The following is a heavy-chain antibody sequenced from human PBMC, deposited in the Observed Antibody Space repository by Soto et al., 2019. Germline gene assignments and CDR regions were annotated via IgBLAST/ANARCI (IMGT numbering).Heavy chain of an antibody. V-gene: IGHV3-23*01. J-gene: IGHJ4*02. CDR2: LSGSGEST. CDR1: GLTFSNYA. Sequence: EVQMLESGGALVQPGGSLRLSCAASGLTFSNYAMSWVRQAPGKGLEWVSGLSGSGESTYYADSVKGRFTISRDNSKNTPYLQMNSLRVDDTAVYYCAKDHFVGPAPNYFDYWGQGTLVTVSS. CDR3: AKDHFVGPAPNYFDY.